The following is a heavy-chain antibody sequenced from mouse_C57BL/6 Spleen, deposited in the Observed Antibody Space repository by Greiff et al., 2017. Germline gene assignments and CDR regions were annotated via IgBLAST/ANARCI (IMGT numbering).Heavy chain of an antibody. Sequence: EVQVVESGGDLVKPGGSLKLSCAASGFTFSSYGMSWVRQTPDKRLEWVATISSGGSYTYYPDSVKGRFTISRDNAKNTLYLQMSSLKSEDTAMYYCARHSSIYYGKGNYFDYWGQGTTLTVSS. CDR2: ISSGGSYT. J-gene: IGHJ2*01. D-gene: IGHD2-1*01. V-gene: IGHV5-6*01. CDR1: GFTFSSYG. CDR3: ARHSSIYYGKGNYFDY.